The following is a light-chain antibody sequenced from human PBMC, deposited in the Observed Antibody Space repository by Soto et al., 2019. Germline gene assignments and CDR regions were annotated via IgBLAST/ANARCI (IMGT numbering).Light chain of an antibody. CDR3: QQYGSSPWT. V-gene: IGKV3-20*01. CDR1: QSVSSNY. Sequence: EIVLTQSPGTLSLSPGERATLSCRASQSVSSNYLAWYQQKPGQAPRLLIYVASSRATGIPDRFSGSGSGTDITLTVSRLEPEDFAVYYWQQYGSSPWTFGQGTKVEI. CDR2: VAS. J-gene: IGKJ1*01.